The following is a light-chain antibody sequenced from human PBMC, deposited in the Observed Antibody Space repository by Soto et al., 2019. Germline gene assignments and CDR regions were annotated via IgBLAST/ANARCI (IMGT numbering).Light chain of an antibody. J-gene: IGKJ5*01. CDR2: GAF. Sequence: EIVLTQSPATLSLSPGERATLSCRASPSVTNYLAWYQQKPAQPPRLLIYGAFNRAAGIPARFSGSGSGTDFPLTISSLEPEDSAVYYCQQRNIWPPITFGQGTRLEIK. CDR1: PSVTNY. V-gene: IGKV3-11*01. CDR3: QQRNIWPPIT.